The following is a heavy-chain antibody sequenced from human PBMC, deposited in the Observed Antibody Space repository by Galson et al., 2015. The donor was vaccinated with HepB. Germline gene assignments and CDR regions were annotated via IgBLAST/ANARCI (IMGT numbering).Heavy chain of an antibody. CDR2: ISGDNANT. CDR3: ARGGYSYGKFDY. V-gene: IGHV1-18*01. CDR1: GYTFSRYG. D-gene: IGHD5-18*01. J-gene: IGHJ4*02. Sequence: SVKVSCKASGYTFSRYGISWVRQAPGQGLEWMGWISGDNANTHYAQKLQGRVTMTTDTSTSTAYMELTSLRSDDTAVYYCARGGYSYGKFDYWGQGTLVTVSS.